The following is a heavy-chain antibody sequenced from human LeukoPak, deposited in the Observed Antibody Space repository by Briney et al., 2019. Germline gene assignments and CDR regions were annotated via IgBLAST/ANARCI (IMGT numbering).Heavy chain of an antibody. CDR2: MSGSDATT. CDR3: AKQDSGAYFQH. CDR1: GFTFSSYA. V-gene: IGHV3-23*01. Sequence: GGSLRLSCAASGFTFSSYAMTWVRQAPGKGLEWISAMSGSDATTYYADSVKGRFAISRDNSKNTLYLQMNSLGAEDTAVYYCAKQDSGAYFQHWGQGTLVTVSS. J-gene: IGHJ1*01. D-gene: IGHD6-25*01.